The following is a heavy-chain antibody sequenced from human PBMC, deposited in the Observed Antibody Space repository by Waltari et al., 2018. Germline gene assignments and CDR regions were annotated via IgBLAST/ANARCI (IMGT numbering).Heavy chain of an antibody. CDR3: AKGGGPYCSGGSCRTQGYGMDV. D-gene: IGHD2-15*01. CDR1: GFTFSSYG. Sequence: QVQLVESGGGVVQPGGSLRLSCAASGFTFSSYGIHWVRQAPGKGLEWVAFIRYDGSNKYYADSVKGRFTISRDNSKNTLYLQMNSLRAEDTAVYYCAKGGGPYCSGGSCRTQGYGMDVWGQGTTVTVSS. J-gene: IGHJ6*02. CDR2: IRYDGSNK. V-gene: IGHV3-30*02.